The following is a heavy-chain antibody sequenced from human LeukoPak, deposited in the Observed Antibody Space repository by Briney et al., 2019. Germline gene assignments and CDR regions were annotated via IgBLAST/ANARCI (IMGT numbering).Heavy chain of an antibody. CDR1: GFTVSSNY. D-gene: IGHD6-13*01. CDR2: IYSGGST. V-gene: IGHV3-66*02. Sequence: GGSLRLSCAASGFTVSSNYMSWVRQAPGKGLEWVSVIYSGGSTYYADSEKGRFTISRDNSKNTLYLQMNSLRAEDTAVYYCARAPAAASEDYFDYWGQGTLVTVSS. CDR3: ARAPAAASEDYFDY. J-gene: IGHJ4*02.